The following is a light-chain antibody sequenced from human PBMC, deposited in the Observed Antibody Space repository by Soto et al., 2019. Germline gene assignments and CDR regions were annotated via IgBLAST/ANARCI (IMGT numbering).Light chain of an antibody. Sequence: DIVMTQSPDSLAVSLGERVTISCKSSQSILFSSNNKNYLTWYQQKPGQPPKLLIYWASTRESGVPDRFSGSGSGTDFTLTISNLQAEDVAVYYCQQYYSSPRTFGQGTKVEI. CDR1: QSILFSSNNKNY. CDR3: QQYYSSPRT. V-gene: IGKV4-1*01. J-gene: IGKJ1*01. CDR2: WAS.